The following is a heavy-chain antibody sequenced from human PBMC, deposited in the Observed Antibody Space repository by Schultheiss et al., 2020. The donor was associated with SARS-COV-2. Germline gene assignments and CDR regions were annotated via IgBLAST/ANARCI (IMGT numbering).Heavy chain of an antibody. Sequence: SETLSLTCTVSGGSISSYYWSWIRQPAGKGLEWIGRIYTSGSTNYNPSLKSRVTISVDTSKNQFSLKLSSVTAADTAVYYCARVGTTVRVWYFDLWGRGTLVTVSS. CDR3: ARVGTTVRVWYFDL. J-gene: IGHJ2*01. D-gene: IGHD4-17*01. CDR1: GGSISSYY. V-gene: IGHV4-4*07. CDR2: IYTSGST.